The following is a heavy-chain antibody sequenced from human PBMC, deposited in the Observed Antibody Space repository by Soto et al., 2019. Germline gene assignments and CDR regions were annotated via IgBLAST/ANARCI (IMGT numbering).Heavy chain of an antibody. J-gene: IGHJ6*02. CDR3: ARSITGTVSYYYGMDV. D-gene: IGHD1-20*01. CDR1: GGTFSSYA. V-gene: IGHV1-69*12. CDR2: IIPIFGTA. Sequence: QVQLVQSGAEVKKPGSSVKVSCKASGGTFSSYAISWVRQAPRQGLEWMGGIIPIFGTANYAQKFQGRVTITAYDPTXXAYMELSSLRSEDTAVYYCARSITGTVSYYYGMDVWGQGTTVTVSS.